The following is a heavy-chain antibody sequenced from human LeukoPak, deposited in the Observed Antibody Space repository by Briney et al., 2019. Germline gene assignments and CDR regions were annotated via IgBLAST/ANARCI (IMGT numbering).Heavy chain of an antibody. CDR2: ITGSGGFT. D-gene: IGHD6-13*01. CDR3: AKHSSWAFDI. CDR1: GFTFSSYA. Sequence: GGSLRLSCAASGFTFSSYAMSWVRQAPGKGLEWVSAITGSGGFTYFADSVKGRFTMSRDNSKNTMYLQINSLRAEDTAVYYCAKHSSWAFDIWGQGTMVTVSS. V-gene: IGHV3-23*01. J-gene: IGHJ3*02.